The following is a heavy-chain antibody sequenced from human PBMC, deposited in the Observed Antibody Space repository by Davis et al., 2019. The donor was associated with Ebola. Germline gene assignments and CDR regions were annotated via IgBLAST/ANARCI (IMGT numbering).Heavy chain of an antibody. J-gene: IGHJ5*02. CDR3: ANRNWES. Sequence: GESLKISCAASGFTFSSYSMNWVRQAPGKGLEWVSSISSSSSYIYYADSVKGRFTISRDNAENSLHLQMNSLRVEDTAVYYCANRNWESWGQGTLVSVSS. CDR2: ISSSSSYI. CDR1: GFTFSSYS. D-gene: IGHD7-27*01. V-gene: IGHV3-21*01.